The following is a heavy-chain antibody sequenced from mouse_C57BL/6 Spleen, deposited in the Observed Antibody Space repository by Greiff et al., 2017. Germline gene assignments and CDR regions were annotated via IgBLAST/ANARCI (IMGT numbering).Heavy chain of an antibody. CDR1: GFSLTSYG. D-gene: IGHD1-1*01. Sequence: QVQLQQSGPGLVQPSQSLSITCSVSGFSLTSYGVHWFRQSPRKGQEWLGVIWRGGSTDYNAAFMSRLSITKDNSKSQVFFKMNSLQADDTAIYYCAKKRDYYGSGYAMDYWGQGTSVTVSA. CDR2: IWRGGST. CDR3: AKKRDYYGSGYAMDY. V-gene: IGHV2-5*01. J-gene: IGHJ4*01.